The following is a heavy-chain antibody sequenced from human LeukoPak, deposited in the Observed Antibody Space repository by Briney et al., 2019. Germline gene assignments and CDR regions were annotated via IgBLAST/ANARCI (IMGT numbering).Heavy chain of an antibody. CDR2: ISSSSSYI. D-gene: IGHD2-2*01. CDR1: GFTFSSYS. V-gene: IGHV3-21*01. CDR3: ARESVVVPAALDY. J-gene: IGHJ4*02. Sequence: GGSLRLSCAASGFTFSSYSMNWVRQAPGKGLEWVSSISSSSSYIYYADSVKGRFTISRDNAKNSLYLQMNSLRAEDTAVYYCARESVVVPAALDYWGXXTLVTVSS.